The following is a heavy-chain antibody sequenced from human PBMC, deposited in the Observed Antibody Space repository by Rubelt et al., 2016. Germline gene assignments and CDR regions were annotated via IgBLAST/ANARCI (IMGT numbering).Heavy chain of an antibody. V-gene: IGHV4-38-2*02. J-gene: IGHJ4*02. CDR2: SFHDGST. Sequence: QVQLQESGPGLVKPSETLSLTCTVSGYSINNGYYWGWIRQPPGKGLEWIASSFHDGSTNYNPSLKSRVTNTKDGSKLQSSRSLSSVTAADTAVYYCARPTGASSASGSFLVWGQGTLVTVSS. D-gene: IGHD3-10*01. CDR1: GYSINNGYY. CDR3: ARPTGASSASGSFLV.